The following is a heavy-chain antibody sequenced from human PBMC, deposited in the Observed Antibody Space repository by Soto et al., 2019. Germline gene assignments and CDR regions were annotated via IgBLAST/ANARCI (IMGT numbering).Heavy chain of an antibody. CDR3: ARDTRGAFDS. V-gene: IGHV3-23*01. CDR1: GFTFNNYA. J-gene: IGHJ4*02. Sequence: GGSLRLSCAASGFTFNNYAMSWVRQAPGKGLEWVSAARGSGAGTYYADSVNGRFTISRDNSKNTVHLQMNSLRAEDTAEYFCARDTRGAFDSWGQGTLVTAPQ. CDR2: ARGSGAGT.